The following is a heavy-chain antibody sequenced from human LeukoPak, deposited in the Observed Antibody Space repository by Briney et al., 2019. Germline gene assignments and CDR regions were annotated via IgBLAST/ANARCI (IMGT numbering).Heavy chain of an antibody. CDR1: GGFISSGGYY. CDR2: IYYSGST. J-gene: IGHJ3*02. D-gene: IGHD3-3*01. Sequence: PSQTLSLTCTVSGGFISSGGYYWSWIRQPPGKGLEWIGYIYYSGSTYYNPSLKSRVTISVDTSKNQFSLKLSSVTAADTAVYYCARAQYYDFWSGYYTGGAFDIWGQGTMVTVSS. V-gene: IGHV4-30-4*01. CDR3: ARAQYYDFWSGYYTGGAFDI.